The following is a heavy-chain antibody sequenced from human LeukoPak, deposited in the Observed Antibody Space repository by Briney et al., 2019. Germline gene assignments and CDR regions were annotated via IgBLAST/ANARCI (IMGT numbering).Heavy chain of an antibody. Sequence: GGSLRLSCAASGFTFSSYAMHWVRQAPGKGLAWVAVISYDGSNKYYADSVKGRFTISRDNSKNTLYLQMNSLRAEDTAVYYCARGRPYSSSWYAYYYYGMDVWGQGTTVTVPS. CDR1: GFTFSSYA. V-gene: IGHV3-30-3*01. CDR2: ISYDGSNK. D-gene: IGHD6-13*01. J-gene: IGHJ6*02. CDR3: ARGRPYSSSWYAYYYYGMDV.